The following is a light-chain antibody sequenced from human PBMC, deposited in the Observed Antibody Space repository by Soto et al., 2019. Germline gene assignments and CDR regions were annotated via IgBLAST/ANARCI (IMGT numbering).Light chain of an antibody. CDR1: GSDIGAYNF. CDR3: YSYAGRNIWV. CDR2: GVT. J-gene: IGLJ3*02. Sequence: QSALAQPPSASGSPGQSVTLSCTGSGSDIGAYNFVSWYQQHPGKDPKLMIFGVTERPSGVPDRFSGSKSGNTSSLTVSGLQADDEAVYYCYSYAGRNIWVFGGGTKLTV. V-gene: IGLV2-8*01.